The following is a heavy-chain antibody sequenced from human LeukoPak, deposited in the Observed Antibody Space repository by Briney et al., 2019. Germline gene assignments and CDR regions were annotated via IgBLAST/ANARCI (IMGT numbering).Heavy chain of an antibody. Sequence: GGSLRLSCAASGFTFSSHGMHWVRQAPGKGLEWVAVISYDGSNKYYADSVKGRFTISRDNSKNTLYLQMNSLRAEDTAVYYCAKVELLWFGCMDVWGQGTTVTVSS. D-gene: IGHD3-10*01. CDR3: AKVELLWFGCMDV. CDR2: ISYDGSNK. V-gene: IGHV3-30*18. CDR1: GFTFSSHG. J-gene: IGHJ6*02.